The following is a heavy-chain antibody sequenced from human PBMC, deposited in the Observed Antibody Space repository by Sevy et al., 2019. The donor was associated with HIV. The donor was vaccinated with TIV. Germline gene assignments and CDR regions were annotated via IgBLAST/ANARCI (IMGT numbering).Heavy chain of an antibody. Sequence: GGSLRLSCAASGFTFSSYGMHWVRQAPGKGLEWVAIIWSAGSNKYYADSVKGRFTISRDNSKNTVYLQMNSLRVEDTAVYFCAKDGDIAAAGTYFDFWGQGTLVTVSS. CDR3: AKDGDIAAAGTYFDF. J-gene: IGHJ4*02. V-gene: IGHV3-33*06. D-gene: IGHD6-13*01. CDR2: IWSAGSNK. CDR1: GFTFSSYG.